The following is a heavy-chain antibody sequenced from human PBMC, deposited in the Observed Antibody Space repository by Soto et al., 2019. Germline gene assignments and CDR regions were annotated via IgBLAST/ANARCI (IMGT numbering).Heavy chain of an antibody. CDR2: IYSSGSP. CDR1: GDSLSGYY. Sequence: SETLSLTCTVSGDSLSGYYWSWIRQHPGKGLEWIGYIYSSGSPHHNPSLRSRVTVSVDTSKNQFSLRLTSVTAADTAVYYCARSSTSANYFDYWGQGTLVTVSS. J-gene: IGHJ4*02. V-gene: IGHV4-4*09. D-gene: IGHD2-2*01. CDR3: ARSSTSANYFDY.